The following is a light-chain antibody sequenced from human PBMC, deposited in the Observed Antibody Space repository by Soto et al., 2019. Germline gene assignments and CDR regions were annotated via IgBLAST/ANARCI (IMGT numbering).Light chain of an antibody. Sequence: DIQMTQSPSTLSASVVDIVTITCRASQSISSWLAWYQQKPGKAPKFLIYKASNLEVGVPSRFSGSGSGTEFTLTISSLQPDDFATYYCQQYNSYSLTFGGGTTGDIK. CDR2: KAS. J-gene: IGKJ4*01. V-gene: IGKV1-5*03. CDR1: QSISSW. CDR3: QQYNSYSLT.